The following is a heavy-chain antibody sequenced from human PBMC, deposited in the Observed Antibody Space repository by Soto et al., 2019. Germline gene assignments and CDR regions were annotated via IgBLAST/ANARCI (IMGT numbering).Heavy chain of an antibody. CDR2: ISGSGGST. CDR3: AKDQEKGVWSGYQQNFDY. Sequence: GGSLRLSCAASGFTFSSYAMSWVRQAPGKGLEWVSAISGSGGSTYYADSVKGRFTISRDNSKNTLYLQMNSLRAEDTAVYYCAKDQEKGVWSGYQQNFDYWGQGTLVTVSS. J-gene: IGHJ4*02. V-gene: IGHV3-23*01. CDR1: GFTFSSYA. D-gene: IGHD3-3*01.